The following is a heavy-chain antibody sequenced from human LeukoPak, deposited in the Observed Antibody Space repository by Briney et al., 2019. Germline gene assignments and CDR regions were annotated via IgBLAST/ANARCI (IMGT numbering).Heavy chain of an antibody. CDR2: IKQDGSEK. V-gene: IGHV3-7*01. J-gene: IGHJ4*02. CDR3: ARNQRRLDY. Sequence: PGGPLRLPRAACGFTFSSYWMSWVPQAPGKGLEWVANIKQDGSEKYYVDSVKGRFTISRDNAKNSLYLQVNSLRAEGTAVYYCARNQRRLDYWGQGTLVTVSS. CDR1: GFTFSSYW. D-gene: IGHD1-14*01.